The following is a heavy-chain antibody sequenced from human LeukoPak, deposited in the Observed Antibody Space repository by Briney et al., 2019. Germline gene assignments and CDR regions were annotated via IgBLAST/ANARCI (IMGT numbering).Heavy chain of an antibody. Sequence: PGGSLRLSCAASGFTFSSYWMSWVRQAPGKGLEWVANIKQDGSEKYYVDSVKGRFTISRDNAKNSLYLQMNSLRAEDTAVYYCARDKEYSSSWYGTYYYYYYYMDVWGKGTTVTVSS. D-gene: IGHD6-13*01. CDR1: GFTFSSYW. CDR2: IKQDGSEK. CDR3: ARDKEYSSSWYGTYYYYYYYMDV. J-gene: IGHJ6*03. V-gene: IGHV3-7*01.